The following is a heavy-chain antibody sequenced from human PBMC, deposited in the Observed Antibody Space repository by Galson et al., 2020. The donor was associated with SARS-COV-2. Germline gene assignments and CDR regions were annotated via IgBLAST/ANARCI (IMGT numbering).Heavy chain of an antibody. J-gene: IGHJ5*02. CDR2: ISGSGGST. V-gene: IGHV3-23*01. CDR1: GFTFSSYA. D-gene: IGHD1-26*01. Sequence: GGSLRLSCAASGFTFSSYAMSWVRQAPGKGLEWVSAISGSGGSTYYADSVKGRFTISRDNSKNMLYLQMNSLRAEDTAVYYCAKSHQQWELLPRWFDPWGQGTLVTVSS. CDR3: AKSHQQWELLPRWFDP.